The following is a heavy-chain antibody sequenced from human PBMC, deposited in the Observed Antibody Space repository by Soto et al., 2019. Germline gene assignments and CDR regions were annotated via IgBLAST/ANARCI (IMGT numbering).Heavy chain of an antibody. CDR1: GFTFSSYA. CDR2: ISSSGVST. Sequence: EVQLLESGGGLVQPGESLRLSCAASGFTFSSYAMSWVRQAPGKGLEWVSGISSSGVSTYYADSVKGRFTISRDNSKNTASLEVNSLRPEDTAVYYCARAIPPLFDYGGQGTLVIVSS. CDR3: ARAIPPLFDY. V-gene: IGHV3-23*01. D-gene: IGHD2-2*02. J-gene: IGHJ4*02.